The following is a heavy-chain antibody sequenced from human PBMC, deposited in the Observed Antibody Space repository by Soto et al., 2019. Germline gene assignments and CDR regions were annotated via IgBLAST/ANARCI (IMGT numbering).Heavy chain of an antibody. D-gene: IGHD2-15*01. J-gene: IGHJ6*03. CDR3: TTVSPIHLYCSGGSCYFRYMDV. CDR1: GFTFSNAW. V-gene: IGHV3-15*01. CDR2: IKSKTDGGTT. Sequence: GGSLRLSCAASGFTFSNAWMSWVRQAPGKGLEWVGRIKSKTDGGTTDYAAPVKGRFTISRDDSKNTLYLQMNSLKTEDTAVYYCTTVSPIHLYCSGGSCYFRYMDVWGKGTTVTVSS.